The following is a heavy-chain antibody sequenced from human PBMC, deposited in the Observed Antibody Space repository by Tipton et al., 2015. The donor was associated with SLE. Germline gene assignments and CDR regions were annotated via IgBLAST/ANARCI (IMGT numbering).Heavy chain of an antibody. J-gene: IGHJ4*02. V-gene: IGHV4-4*02. CDR1: GGSISSSNW. CDR3: ARIVAAAGTRYFDY. Sequence: TLSLTCAVSGGSISSSNWWSWVRQPPGKGLEWIGEIYHSGSTNYNPSLKSRVTISVDTSKNQFSLKLSSVTAADTAVYYCARIVAAAGTRYFDYWGQGTLVTVSS. CDR2: IYHSGST. D-gene: IGHD6-13*01.